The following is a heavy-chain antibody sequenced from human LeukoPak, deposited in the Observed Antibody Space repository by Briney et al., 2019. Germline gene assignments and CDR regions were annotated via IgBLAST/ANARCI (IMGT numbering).Heavy chain of an antibody. CDR1: GFTFSTYS. CDR3: AKWDSSGFWSGYTYYFDY. J-gene: IGHJ4*02. CDR2: ISSSSSYI. Sequence: GGSLRLSCAASGFTFSTYSMNWVRQAPGKGLEWVSSISSSSSYIYYADSAKGRFTISRDNAKNSLYLQMNSLRAEDTAVYYCAKWDSSGFWSGYTYYFDYWGQGTLVTVSS. D-gene: IGHD3-3*01. V-gene: IGHV3-21*01.